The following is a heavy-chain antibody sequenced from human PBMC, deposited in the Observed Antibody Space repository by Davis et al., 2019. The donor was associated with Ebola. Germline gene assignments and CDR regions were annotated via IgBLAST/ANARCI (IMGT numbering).Heavy chain of an antibody. V-gene: IGHV4-30-2*01. CDR1: SGSISGGGYS. Sequence: PSETLSLTCVVSSGSISGGGYSWTWIRQAPGKGLEWIGYIYHTGSGFYNPALKSRATISVDGSKNQFSLKLTSVTAADTAVYYCGREARPLGIYYWGQGTLVTVSS. J-gene: IGHJ4*02. CDR2: IYHTGSG. D-gene: IGHD3-3*02. CDR3: GREARPLGIYY.